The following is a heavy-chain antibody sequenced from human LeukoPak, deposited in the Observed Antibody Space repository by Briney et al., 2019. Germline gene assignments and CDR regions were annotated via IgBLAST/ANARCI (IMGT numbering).Heavy chain of an antibody. CDR2: ISGSGGST. CDR1: GFTFSSYA. CDR3: AYPSSGWFTY. V-gene: IGHV3-23*01. J-gene: IGHJ4*02. D-gene: IGHD6-19*01. Sequence: NPGGSLRLSCAASGFTFSSYAMSWARQAPGKGLEWVSAISGSGGSTYYADFVKGRFTISRDNSKNTLYLQMNSLRAEDTAVYYCAYPSSGWFTYWGQGTLVTVSS.